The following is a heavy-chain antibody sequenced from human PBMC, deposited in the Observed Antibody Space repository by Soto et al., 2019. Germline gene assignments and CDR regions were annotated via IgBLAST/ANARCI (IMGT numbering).Heavy chain of an antibody. CDR3: ARHHGPTTSENWFDP. Sequence: VASVKVSCKASGYTFFTYDISWMRQAPGQGLEWMGWISTYSGDTKYAQKFQGRVTMTTDTSTTTAYLELRSLRSDDTAVYYCARHHGPTTSENWFDPWGQGTLVTVSS. D-gene: IGHD5-12*01. J-gene: IGHJ5*02. CDR1: GYTFFTYD. V-gene: IGHV1-18*01. CDR2: ISTYSGDT.